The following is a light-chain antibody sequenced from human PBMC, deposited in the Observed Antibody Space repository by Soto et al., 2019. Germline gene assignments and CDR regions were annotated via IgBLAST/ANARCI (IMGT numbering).Light chain of an antibody. CDR2: DVS. Sequence: QSALTQPASVSGSPGQSITISCTGTSSDVGAYNYVSWYQQHPGKAPKLMIYDVSNRPSGVSNRFSGSKSGNTASLTISGLQAEDEADYSCYSYTTSSTRVFGGGTKLTVL. V-gene: IGLV2-14*01. J-gene: IGLJ2*01. CDR3: YSYTTSSTRV. CDR1: SSDVGAYNY.